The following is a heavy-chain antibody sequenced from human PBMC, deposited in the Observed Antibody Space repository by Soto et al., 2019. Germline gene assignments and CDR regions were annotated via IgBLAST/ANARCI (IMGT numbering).Heavy chain of an antibody. CDR1: GYTFTRNG. CDR3: VKDRNSNSWPSRDV. D-gene: IGHD2-2*01. CDR2: ISPNSGNT. V-gene: IGHV1-18*01. Sequence: QVHLVQSGAEVKKPGASVNVSCKTSGYTFTRNGISWVRQAPGQGLEWMGWISPNSGNTRYAQKLQDRVIMTTDTATSTDYMELRSVRSDDTAVYYCVKDRNSNSWPSRDVWGPGTTVTVSS. J-gene: IGHJ6*02.